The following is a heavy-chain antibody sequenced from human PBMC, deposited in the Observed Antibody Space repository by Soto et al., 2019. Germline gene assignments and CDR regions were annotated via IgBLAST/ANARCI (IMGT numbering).Heavy chain of an antibody. D-gene: IGHD3-10*01. CDR3: AREYYYGSGFLDY. J-gene: IGHJ4*02. Sequence: SETLSLTCTVSGGSISSYYWSWIRQPPGKGLEWIGYIYYSGSTNYNPSLKSRVTISVDTSKNQFSLKLSSVTAADTAVYYCAREYYYGSGFLDYWGQGTLVTVSS. CDR2: IYYSGST. CDR1: GGSISSYY. V-gene: IGHV4-59*01.